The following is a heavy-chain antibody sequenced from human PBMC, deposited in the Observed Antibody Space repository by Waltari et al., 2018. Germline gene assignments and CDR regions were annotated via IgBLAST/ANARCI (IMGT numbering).Heavy chain of an antibody. CDR1: GYTFTTYA. CDR2: INPGNGNT. D-gene: IGHD3-10*01. J-gene: IGHJ4*02. CDR3: VRDRQNYGSGLFDY. Sequence: QVQLVQSGAEGEKPGASVKVSCKASGYTFTTYAIHWVRQAPGQRLEWMGWINPGNGNTKYSQKFQGRVTITRDTSASTAYMELSSLRSEDTAVYYCVRDRQNYGSGLFDYWGQGTLVTVSS. V-gene: IGHV1-3*01.